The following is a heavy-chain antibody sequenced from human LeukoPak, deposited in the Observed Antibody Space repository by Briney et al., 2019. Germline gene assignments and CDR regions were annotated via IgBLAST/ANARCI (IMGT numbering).Heavy chain of an antibody. V-gene: IGHV1-69*05. Sequence: ASVKVSCKASGGTFSSYAISWVRQAPGQGLEWMGRIIPIFGTANYAQKFQGRVTITTDESTSTAYMELSSLRSEDTAVYYCARGDYGGSYFQHWGQGTLSPSPQ. D-gene: IGHD4-23*01. CDR3: ARGDYGGSYFQH. CDR1: GGTFSSYA. CDR2: IIPIFGTA. J-gene: IGHJ1*01.